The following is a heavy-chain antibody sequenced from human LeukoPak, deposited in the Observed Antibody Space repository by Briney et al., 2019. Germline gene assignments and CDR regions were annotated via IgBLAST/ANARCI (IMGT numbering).Heavy chain of an antibody. CDR1: GGSISSSNW. D-gene: IGHD3-10*01. V-gene: IGHV4-4*07. CDR3: ARDRYYYGSGSLYFDY. CDR2: IYTSGST. Sequence: PSETLSLTCAVSGGSISSSNWWSWVRQPAGKGLEWIGRIYTSGSTNYNPSLKSRVTMSVDTSKNQFSLKLSSVTAADTAVYYCARDRYYYGSGSLYFDYWGQGTLVTVSS. J-gene: IGHJ4*02.